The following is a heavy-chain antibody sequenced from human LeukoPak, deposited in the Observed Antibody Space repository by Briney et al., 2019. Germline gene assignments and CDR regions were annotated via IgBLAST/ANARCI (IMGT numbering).Heavy chain of an antibody. CDR3: ARRRRFGSGNNSAFDP. D-gene: IGHD3-10*01. CDR2: INHSGST. J-gene: IGHJ5*02. Sequence: GSLRLSCAASGFTFDDYGMSWVRQAPGKGLEWIGEINHSGSTNYNPSLKSRVTISVDTSKNQFSLKLSSVTAADTAVYYCARRRRFGSGNNSAFDPWGQGTLVTVSS. CDR1: GFTFDDYG. V-gene: IGHV4-34*01.